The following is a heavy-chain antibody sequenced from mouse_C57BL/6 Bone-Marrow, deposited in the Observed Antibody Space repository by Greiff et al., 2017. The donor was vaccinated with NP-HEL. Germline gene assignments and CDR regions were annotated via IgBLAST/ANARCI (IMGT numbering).Heavy chain of an antibody. V-gene: IGHV1-55*01. Sequence: VQLQQPGAELVKPGASVKMSCKASGYTFTSYWITWVKQRPGQGLEWIGDIYPGSGSTNYNEKFKSKATLTVDTSSSTAYMQLSSLTSEDSAVYYYARVAHYYGSSGYFDVWGTGTTVTVSS. D-gene: IGHD1-1*01. CDR1: GYTFTSYW. CDR3: ARVAHYYGSSGYFDV. CDR2: IYPGSGST. J-gene: IGHJ1*03.